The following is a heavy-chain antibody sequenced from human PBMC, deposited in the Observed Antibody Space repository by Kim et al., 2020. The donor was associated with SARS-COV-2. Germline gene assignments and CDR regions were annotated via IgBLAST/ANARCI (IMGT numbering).Heavy chain of an antibody. CDR1: GGSITSDHHY. V-gene: IGHV4-30-4*01. CDR3: ARIRHDHGDFDYFDS. CDR2: IIYRGSA. D-gene: IGHD4-17*01. J-gene: IGHJ4*02. Sequence: SETLSLTCTVSGGSITSDHHYWSWIRQAPGKGPEWIGYIIYRGSAYYSESLQSRVTISEDTSKNQFSLEMSSLTAADTAVYYCARIRHDHGDFDYFDSWGQGTLVTVSS.